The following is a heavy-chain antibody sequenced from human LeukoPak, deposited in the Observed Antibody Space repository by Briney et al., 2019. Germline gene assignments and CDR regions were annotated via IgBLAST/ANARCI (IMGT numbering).Heavy chain of an antibody. Sequence: SETLSLTCTVSGGSIISGGYCCSWIRQHPGECLEWIGYTYYSGSPYQHPSLKHRATVSADRSKKQLVLKLRDVTAADTAVYYCARVTTTFYDILTARSREGRFDYWGKGTRVSVSS. CDR3: ARVTTTFYDILTARSREGRFDY. D-gene: IGHD3-9*01. J-gene: IGHJ4*02. CDR2: TYYSGSP. CDR1: GGSIISGGYC. V-gene: IGHV4-31*03.